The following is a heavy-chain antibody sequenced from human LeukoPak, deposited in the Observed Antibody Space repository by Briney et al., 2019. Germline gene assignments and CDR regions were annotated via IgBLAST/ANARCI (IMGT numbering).Heavy chain of an antibody. V-gene: IGHV3-48*03. CDR3: ARDPYSGSYGNYYYYFMDV. J-gene: IGHJ6*03. CDR1: EFTFSSFE. CDR2: ISRSARTT. Sequence: QPGGSLRHSCAASEFTFSSFEMNWVRQAPGKGLEWISYISRSARTTYYADSVKGRFTISRDNAKNSLYLQMHSLRAEDTAIYYCARDPYSGSYGNYYYYFMDVWGKGTTVTISS. D-gene: IGHD1-26*01.